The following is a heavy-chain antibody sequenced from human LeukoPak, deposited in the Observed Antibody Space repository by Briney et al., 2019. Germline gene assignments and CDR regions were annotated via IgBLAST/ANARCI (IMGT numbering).Heavy chain of an antibody. Sequence: GGSLRLSCAASGFIFNSYYMHWVRQAPGKGLVWVSRINSDGTNTTYADSVKGRFTISRDNAKNTLYLQMNSLRADDTAVYYCARDSIAAAGDYWGQGILVTVSS. J-gene: IGHJ4*02. CDR1: GFIFNSYY. D-gene: IGHD6-13*01. CDR2: INSDGTNT. CDR3: ARDSIAAAGDY. V-gene: IGHV3-74*01.